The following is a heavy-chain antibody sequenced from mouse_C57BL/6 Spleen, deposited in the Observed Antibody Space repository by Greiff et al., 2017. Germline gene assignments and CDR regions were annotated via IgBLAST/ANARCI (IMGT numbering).Heavy chain of an antibody. Sequence: EVQLVESGGGLVQPGGSLKLSCAASGFTFSDYGMAWVRQAPRKGPEWVAFISNLAYSIYYAAPVTGRFTISRANAKNTLYLEMSSLRSEDTAMYYCARQITAVERYYYAMDYWGQGTSVTVSS. V-gene: IGHV5-15*01. D-gene: IGHD1-1*01. CDR3: ARQITAVERYYYAMDY. CDR1: GFTFSDYG. CDR2: ISNLAYSI. J-gene: IGHJ4*01.